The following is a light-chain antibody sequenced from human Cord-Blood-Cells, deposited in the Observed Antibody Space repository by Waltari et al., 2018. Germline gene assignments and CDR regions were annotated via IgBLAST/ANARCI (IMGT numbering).Light chain of an antibody. CDR2: KVS. CDR1: QSPVHRDANTY. CDR3: MQGTHWPPIT. V-gene: IGKV2-30*02. J-gene: IGKJ5*01. Sequence: DVVMTQSPLSLPVTLGQPASISCRSSQSPVHRDANTYLNWFQQRPGLSPRRLIYKVSNRDSGVPDRFSGSGSGTDVTLKISRVEAEDVGVYYCMQGTHWPPITFGQGTRLEIK.